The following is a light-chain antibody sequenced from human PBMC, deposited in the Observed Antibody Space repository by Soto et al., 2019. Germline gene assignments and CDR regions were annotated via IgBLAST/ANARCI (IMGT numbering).Light chain of an antibody. V-gene: IGLV2-14*03. CDR3: DSFTSTSTPFG. J-gene: IGLJ1*01. Sequence: QSALTQPASVSGSPGQSITISCTGTSSDVGYYNFVSWYQQHPGKAPKLMIYDVSNRPSGVSNRFSGSKSGNTASLTISGLQAEDEADYYCDSFTSTSTPFGFGTGTKLTVL. CDR1: SSDVGYYNF. CDR2: DVS.